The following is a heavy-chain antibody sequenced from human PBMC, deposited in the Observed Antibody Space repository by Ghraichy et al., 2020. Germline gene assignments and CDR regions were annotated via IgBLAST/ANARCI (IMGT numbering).Heavy chain of an antibody. CDR2: INPNSGGT. CDR1: GYTFTGYY. Sequence: ASVKVSCKASGYTFTGYYMHWVRQAPGQGLEWMGWINPNSGGTNYAQKFQGRVTMTRDTSISTAYMELSRLRSDDTAVYYCATLEGNYDFWSGYEKWGQGTLVTVSS. V-gene: IGHV1-2*02. J-gene: IGHJ4*02. CDR3: ATLEGNYDFWSGYEK. D-gene: IGHD3-3*01.